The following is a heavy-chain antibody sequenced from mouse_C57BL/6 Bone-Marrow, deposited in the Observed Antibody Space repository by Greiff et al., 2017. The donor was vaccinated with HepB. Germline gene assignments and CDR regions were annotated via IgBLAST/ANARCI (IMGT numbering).Heavy chain of an antibody. Sequence: QVQLQQPGAELVKPGASVKMSCKASGYTFTSYWITWVKQRPGQGLEWIGDIYPGSGSTNYNEKFKSKATLTVDTSSSTAYMQLSSLTSEDSAVYYCARSALLRYQLRGWAMDYWGQGTSVTDSS. J-gene: IGHJ4*01. CDR3: ARSALLRYQLRGWAMDY. D-gene: IGHD1-1*01. CDR1: GYTFTSYW. V-gene: IGHV1-55*01. CDR2: IYPGSGST.